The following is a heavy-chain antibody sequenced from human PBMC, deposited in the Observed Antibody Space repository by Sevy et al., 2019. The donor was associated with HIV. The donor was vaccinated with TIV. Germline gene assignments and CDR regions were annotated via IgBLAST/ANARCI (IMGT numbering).Heavy chain of an antibody. CDR1: GFTFSSYS. CDR3: AREFCSSTSCYIISYYYYGMDV. J-gene: IGHJ6*02. Sequence: LSLTCAASGFTFSSYSMNWVRQAPGKGLEWVSSISSSSSYIYYADSVKGRFTISRDNAKNSLYLQMNSLRAEDTAVYYCAREFCSSTSCYIISYYYYGMDVWGQGTTVTVSS. V-gene: IGHV3-21*01. CDR2: ISSSSSYI. D-gene: IGHD2-2*02.